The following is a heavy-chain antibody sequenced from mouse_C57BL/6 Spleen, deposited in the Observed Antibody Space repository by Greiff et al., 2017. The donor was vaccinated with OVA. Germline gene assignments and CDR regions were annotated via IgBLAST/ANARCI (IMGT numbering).Heavy chain of an antibody. CDR2: IDPSDSYT. CDR1: GYTFTSYW. Sequence: QVQLQQPGAELVRPGTSVKLSCKASGYTFTSYWMHWVKQRPGQGLEWIGVIDPSDSYTNYNQKFKGKATLTVDTSSSTAYMQLSSLTSEDSAVYYGARGGTGTGFAYWGQGTLVTVAA. J-gene: IGHJ3*01. V-gene: IGHV1-59*01. D-gene: IGHD4-1*01. CDR3: ARGGTGTGFAY.